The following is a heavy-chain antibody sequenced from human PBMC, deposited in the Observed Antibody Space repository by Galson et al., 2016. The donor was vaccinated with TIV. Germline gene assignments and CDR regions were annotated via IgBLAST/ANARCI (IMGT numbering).Heavy chain of an antibody. V-gene: IGHV3-33*01. D-gene: IGHD5-18*01. CDR2: VWYNGNNK. J-gene: IGHJ4*02. Sequence: SLRLSCAASGFTFNAFGIHWVRQAPGKGLEWVAVVWYNGNNKYYADSVKGRFTVSRDNSKNTLHLQMNSLRAEDTAVYYCARIYNAGYTIDYRGQGTLVTVSS. CDR1: GFTFNAFG. CDR3: ARIYNAGYTIDY.